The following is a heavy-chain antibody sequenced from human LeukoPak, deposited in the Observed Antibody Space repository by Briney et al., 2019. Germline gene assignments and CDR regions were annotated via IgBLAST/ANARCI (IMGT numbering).Heavy chain of an antibody. V-gene: IGHV3-53*01. CDR3: ARIEWERLGRAFDI. Sequence: GGSLRLSCAASGFTVSDNYMTWVRQAPGKGLEWVSSIYSAGAIHYAESVKGRFTISRDNSKNTLYLQMNSLRAEDMAVYYCARIEWERLGRAFDIWGQGTMVTVSS. CDR2: IYSAGAI. CDR1: GFTVSDNY. D-gene: IGHD1-26*01. J-gene: IGHJ3*02.